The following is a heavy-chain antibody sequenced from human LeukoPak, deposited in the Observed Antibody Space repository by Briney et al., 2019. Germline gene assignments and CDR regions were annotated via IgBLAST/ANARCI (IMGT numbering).Heavy chain of an antibody. Sequence: GGSLRLSCAASGFTFSNYGMHWVRQAPGKGLEWVAFIRYDGSNKYYADSVKGRFTISRDNSRNIMNLQTDSLRPEDTALYYCARAMVRGVIPYWGQGTLVTVSS. D-gene: IGHD3-10*01. J-gene: IGHJ4*02. CDR2: IRYDGSNK. CDR3: ARAMVRGVIPY. V-gene: IGHV3-30*02. CDR1: GFTFSNYG.